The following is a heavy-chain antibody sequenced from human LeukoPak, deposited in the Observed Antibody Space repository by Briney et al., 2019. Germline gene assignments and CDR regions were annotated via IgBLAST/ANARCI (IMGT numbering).Heavy chain of an antibody. D-gene: IGHD3-10*01. CDR2: ISAYNGNT. CDR1: GYTFTSYG. J-gene: IGHJ6*04. V-gene: IGHV1-18*04. Sequence: ASVKVSCKASGYTFTSYGISWVRQAPGQGLEWMGLISAYNGNTNYAQKLQGRVTMTTDTSTSTAYMELRSLRSDDTAVYYCARDPSVTMVPKIMDVWGKGTTVTVSS. CDR3: ARDPSVTMVPKIMDV.